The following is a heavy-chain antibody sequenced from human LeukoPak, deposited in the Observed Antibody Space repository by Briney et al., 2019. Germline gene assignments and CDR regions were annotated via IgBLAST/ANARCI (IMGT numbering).Heavy chain of an antibody. CDR1: GGSISSGDYY. D-gene: IGHD3-22*01. CDR3: AREKSTGYWFDP. J-gene: IGHJ5*02. CDR2: IYYSGST. V-gene: IGHV4-30-4*08. Sequence: SETLSLTXTVSGGSISSGDYYWSWIRQPPGNGLEWIGYIYYSGSTYYNPSLKSRVTISVDTSKNQFSLKLSSVTAADTAVYYCAREKSTGYWFDPWGQGTLVTVSS.